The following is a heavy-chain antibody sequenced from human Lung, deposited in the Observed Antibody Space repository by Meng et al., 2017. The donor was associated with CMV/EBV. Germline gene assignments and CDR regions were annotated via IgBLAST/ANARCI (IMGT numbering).Heavy chain of an antibody. CDR1: GGSISSSNW. CDR2: IYHSGST. J-gene: IGHJ6*02. D-gene: IGHD3-3*01. Sequence: GSLRLXCAVSGGSISSSNWWSWVRQPPGKGLEWIGEIYHSGSTNYNPSLKSRVTISVDKSKNQFSLKLSSVTAADTAVYYCARDHKTYFDFWSGYFKDYYYGMDVXGQGXTVTVSS. CDR3: ARDHKTYFDFWSGYFKDYYYGMDV. V-gene: IGHV4-4*02.